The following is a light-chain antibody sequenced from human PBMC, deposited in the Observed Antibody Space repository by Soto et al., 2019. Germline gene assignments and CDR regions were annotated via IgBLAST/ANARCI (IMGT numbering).Light chain of an antibody. Sequence: PGERATLSCRASQSVSSFLAWYQQKPGQTRRLLIYDASKRATGIPVRFSGSGSGTDFTLTISSLEPEDFAVYYCQQRTNWPPALSFGGGTKVEI. CDR1: QSVSSF. CDR2: DAS. CDR3: QQRTNWPPALS. V-gene: IGKV3-11*01. J-gene: IGKJ4*01.